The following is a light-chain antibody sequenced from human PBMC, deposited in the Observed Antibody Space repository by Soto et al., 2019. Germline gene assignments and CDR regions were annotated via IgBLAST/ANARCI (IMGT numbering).Light chain of an antibody. CDR1: QSVYNNH. V-gene: IGKV3-20*01. J-gene: IGKJ4*01. CDR3: QQYGASPLT. Sequence: EIVLTQSPGTLSLSPGDRATLSCRASQSVYNNHLAWYQQTPGQAPRLLIYGASSRATGVPDRFSGSGSGTDFTLTIRRLEPEDCAVFYCQQYGASPLTFGGGTKVEIK. CDR2: GAS.